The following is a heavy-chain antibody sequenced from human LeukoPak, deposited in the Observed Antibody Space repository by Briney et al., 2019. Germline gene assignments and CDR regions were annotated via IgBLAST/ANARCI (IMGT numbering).Heavy chain of an antibody. Sequence: PGGSLRLSCAASGFTFDDYGMSWVRQAPGKGLEWVSGINWNGGSTGYADSVKGRFTISRDNAKNSLYLQMNSLRAEDTALYYCAREHRRGIYYYYYMDVWGKGTTVTVSS. D-gene: IGHD3-10*01. CDR3: AREHRRGIYYYYYMDV. CDR1: GFTFDDYG. J-gene: IGHJ6*03. V-gene: IGHV3-20*04. CDR2: INWNGGST.